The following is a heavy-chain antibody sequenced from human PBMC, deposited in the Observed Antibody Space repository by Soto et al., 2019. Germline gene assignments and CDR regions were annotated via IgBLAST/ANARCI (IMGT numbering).Heavy chain of an antibody. CDR2: VYYNVNT. D-gene: IGHD7-27*01. V-gene: IGHV4-59*11. J-gene: IGHJ4*02. CDR1: GGSISNHY. Sequence: QVQLQESGPGLVKPSGTLSLTCSVSGGSISNHYWSWIRQPPGKGLEWIGYVYYNVNTKYNPSLKSRVTMSVDTSRNQISLKLPTVTAADTDVYYCTRANCYSAYWGPGTLVTVSS. CDR3: TRANCYSAY.